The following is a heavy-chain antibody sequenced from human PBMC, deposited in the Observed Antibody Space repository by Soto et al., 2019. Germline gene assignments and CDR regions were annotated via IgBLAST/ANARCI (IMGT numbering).Heavy chain of an antibody. Sequence: SLRLSCTASGFTVSSSAMSWVRQAPGKGLEWVSISSASGGSTYHADSVKGRFSISRDNSKNTLYLQMTRLRTEDTAVYYCAKDGQWLDVHFDYWGQGALVTVSS. J-gene: IGHJ4*02. CDR3: AKDGQWLDVHFDY. V-gene: IGHV3-23*01. CDR1: GFTVSSSA. D-gene: IGHD6-19*01. CDR2: SSASGGST.